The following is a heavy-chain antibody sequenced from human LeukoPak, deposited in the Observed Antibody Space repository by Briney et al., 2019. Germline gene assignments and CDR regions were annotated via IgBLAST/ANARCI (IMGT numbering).Heavy chain of an antibody. CDR3: ARERITMVRGVISPILGGY. CDR2: ISYDGSNK. D-gene: IGHD3-10*01. Sequence: GRSLRLSCAASGFTFSSYAMHWVRQAPGKGLEWVAVISYDGSNKYYADSVKGRFTISRDNSKNTLYLQMNSLRAEDTAVYYCARERITMVRGVISPILGGYWGQGTLVTVSS. CDR1: GFTFSSYA. V-gene: IGHV3-30*04. J-gene: IGHJ4*02.